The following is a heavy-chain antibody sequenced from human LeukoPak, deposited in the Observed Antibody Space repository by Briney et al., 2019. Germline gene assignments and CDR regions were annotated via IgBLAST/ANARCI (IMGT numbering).Heavy chain of an antibody. J-gene: IGHJ4*02. CDR3: AKDYYYGSGSYLTGPLFDY. V-gene: IGHV3-23*01. CDR2: ISGSGGST. Sequence: GGSLRLSCAASGFTFSSYAMSWVRQAPGKGLEWVSAISGSGGSTYYADSVKGRFTISRDNAKNSLYLQMNSLRAEDMALYYCAKDYYYGSGSYLTGPLFDYWGQGTLVTVSS. D-gene: IGHD3-10*01. CDR1: GFTFSSYA.